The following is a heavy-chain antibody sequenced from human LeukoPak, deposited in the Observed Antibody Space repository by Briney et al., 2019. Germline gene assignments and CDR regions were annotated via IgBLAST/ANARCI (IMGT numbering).Heavy chain of an antibody. V-gene: IGHV4-31*03. CDR2: IYYSGST. D-gene: IGHD3-10*02. Sequence: SQTLSLTCTGPGGSISSGGYYGSWIRQHPGKGLEWIGYIYYSGSTYYNPSLKSRVTISVDTSKNRFSLKLSSVTAADTAVYYCACSGSYLFDYWGQGTLVTVSS. J-gene: IGHJ4*02. CDR1: GGSISSGGYY. CDR3: ACSGSYLFDY.